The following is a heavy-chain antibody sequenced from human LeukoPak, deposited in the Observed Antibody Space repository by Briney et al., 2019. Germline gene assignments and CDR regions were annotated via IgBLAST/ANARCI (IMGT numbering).Heavy chain of an antibody. Sequence: GGSLRLSCAASGFTLSSYATSWVRQAPGKGREWVSAISGSGGSTYYADSVKGRFTISRDNSKNTLYLQMNRLRAEDTAVYYCAKDGEVGAGDWFDPWGQGTLVTVSS. CDR2: ISGSGGST. CDR3: AKDGEVGAGDWFDP. D-gene: IGHD1-26*01. J-gene: IGHJ5*02. V-gene: IGHV3-23*01. CDR1: GFTLSSYA.